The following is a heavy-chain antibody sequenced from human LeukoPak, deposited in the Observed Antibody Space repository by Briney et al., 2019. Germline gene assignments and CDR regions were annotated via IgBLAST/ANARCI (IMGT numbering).Heavy chain of an antibody. CDR3: AKTYGYNPFDY. V-gene: IGHV4-39*01. Sequence: SETLSLTXTVSGDSISSSTYYCGWVRQPPGKGLEWIGNIYYSGSTYYNPSLKSRVTISVGTSKNQFSLKLSSVTAADTAVYYCAKTYGYNPFDYWGPGTLVTVSS. CDR1: GDSISSSTYY. J-gene: IGHJ4*02. CDR2: IYYSGST. D-gene: IGHD5-24*01.